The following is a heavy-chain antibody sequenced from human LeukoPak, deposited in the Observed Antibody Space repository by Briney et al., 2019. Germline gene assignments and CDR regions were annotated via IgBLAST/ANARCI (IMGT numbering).Heavy chain of an antibody. V-gene: IGHV3-30*02. CDR1: GFTFSNYG. Sequence: GGSLRLSCATAGFTFSNYGMHWVRQAPGKGLEWVAFILYDGSNKYYADSVKGRFTISRDNSKNTLYLQMNSLRAEDTAVYYCARQTLNYYDSSGYPWVDAFDIWGQGTMVTVSS. CDR3: ARQTLNYYDSSGYPWVDAFDI. CDR2: ILYDGSNK. J-gene: IGHJ3*02. D-gene: IGHD3-22*01.